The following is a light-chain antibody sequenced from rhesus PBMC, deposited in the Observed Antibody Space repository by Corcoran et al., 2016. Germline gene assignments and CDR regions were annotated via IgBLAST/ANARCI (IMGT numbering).Light chain of an antibody. J-gene: IGKJ2*01. CDR2: AAS. V-gene: IGKV1-25*02. Sequence: DIQMTQSPSSLSASVGDRVTITCRASQGISNYLAWYQQKPGETPKLLIYAASGLQSGIPSRFSGSGSGTEFTLTIGSLQSEDFATYYCQHYYSTPPSFGQGTKVEIK. CDR1: QGISNY. CDR3: QHYYSTPPS.